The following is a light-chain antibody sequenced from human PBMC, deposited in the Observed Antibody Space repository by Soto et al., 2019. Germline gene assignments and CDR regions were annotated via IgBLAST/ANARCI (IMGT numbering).Light chain of an antibody. CDR3: QSYDSSLRGSL. CDR2: ANR. Sequence: QSVLTQPPSVSAAPGQRVTISCTGSSSNIGAGYDVHWYQHLPGTAPKLLIYANRGMPSGVPDRFSGSKSGTSASLGITGVQDEDEADYYCQSYDSSLRGSLFGGGTKLTVL. CDR1: SSNIGAGYD. V-gene: IGLV1-40*01. J-gene: IGLJ2*01.